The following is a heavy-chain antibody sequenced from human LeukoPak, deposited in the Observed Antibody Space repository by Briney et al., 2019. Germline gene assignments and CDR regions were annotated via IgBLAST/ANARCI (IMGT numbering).Heavy chain of an antibody. J-gene: IGHJ4*02. CDR3: ATDGELPDRVGVHDY. CDR1: GFSFSTYS. D-gene: IGHD1-26*01. CDR2: ISSGSGAI. V-gene: IGHV3-48*01. Sequence: GGSLRLSCEASGFSFSTYSMNWVRQAPGKGLEWVCYISSGSGAIYYADSVKGRFTISRDNAKNSLFLQMSSLRAEDTAVYYCATDGELPDRVGVHDYWGQGTLVTVSS.